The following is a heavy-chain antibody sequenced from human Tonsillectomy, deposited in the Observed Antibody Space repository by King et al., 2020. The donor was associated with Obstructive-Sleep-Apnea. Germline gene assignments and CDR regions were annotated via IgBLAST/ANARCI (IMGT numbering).Heavy chain of an antibody. D-gene: IGHD2/OR15-2a*01. J-gene: IGHJ4*02. CDR3: ASGNSTSPGY. Sequence: VQLQESGPGLVKPSGTLSLTCAVSGGSISSTNWWSWVRQPPGKGLEWMGEIYHSGSTNYNPSLKNGGTISIDKSENQFSLKLTSMTAADTAVYYCASGNSTSPGYWGQGTLVTVSS. V-gene: IGHV4-4*02. CDR1: GGSISSTNW. CDR2: IYHSGST.